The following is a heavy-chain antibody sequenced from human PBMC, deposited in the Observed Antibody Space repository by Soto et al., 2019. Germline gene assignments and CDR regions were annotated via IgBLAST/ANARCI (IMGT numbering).Heavy chain of an antibody. CDR1: GFTFSSYA. CDR3: AKDQRQQQVSNYFDY. CDR2: ISGSGGST. V-gene: IGHV3-23*01. J-gene: IGHJ4*02. Sequence: EVQLLESGGGLVQPGGSLRLSSAASGFTFSSYAMIWGRQAPGKGLEWVSTISGSGGSTYYADSVKGRFTISRDNSKNTLYLQMNSLRAEDTAVYYCAKDQRQQQVSNYFDYWGQGTLVTVSS. D-gene: IGHD6-13*01.